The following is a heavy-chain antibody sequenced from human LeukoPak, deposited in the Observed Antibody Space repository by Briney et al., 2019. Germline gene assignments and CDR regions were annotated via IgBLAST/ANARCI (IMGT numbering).Heavy chain of an antibody. Sequence: GGSLRLSCAASGFTFNTYAMNWVRQAPGKGLEWVSGISASGLGTYYADSVKGRFTISRDNSKNTLYLQMNSLRVEDTAVYYCAKDILRVGEFDYWGQGTLVTVSS. CDR3: AKDILRVGEFDY. J-gene: IGHJ4*02. CDR1: GFTFNTYA. CDR2: ISASGLGT. D-gene: IGHD3-10*01. V-gene: IGHV3-23*01.